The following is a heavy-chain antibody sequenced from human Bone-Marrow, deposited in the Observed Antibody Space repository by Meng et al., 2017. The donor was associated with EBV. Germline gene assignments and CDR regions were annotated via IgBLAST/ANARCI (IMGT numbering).Heavy chain of an antibody. CDR2: INEDGTIT. V-gene: IGHV3-74*01. J-gene: IGHJ4*02. Sequence: QLVGAGGDLGRPGGALELSWAASEFSLRRYWLHWVRQGPGKEPLWVSRINEDGTITNDADSVKGRFTISRDNAKNTLYMQMNNLRAEDTAVYYCSRDLAGSDDYWGRGTLVTVSS. CDR1: EFSLRRYW. CDR3: SRDLAGSDDY. D-gene: IGHD1-14*01.